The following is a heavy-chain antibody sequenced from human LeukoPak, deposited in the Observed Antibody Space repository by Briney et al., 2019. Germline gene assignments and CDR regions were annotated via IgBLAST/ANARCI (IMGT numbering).Heavy chain of an antibody. J-gene: IGHJ5*02. CDR2: INHSGST. Sequence: KPSETLSLTCTVSGGSISSYYWSWIRQPPGKGLEWIGEINHSGSTNYNPSLKSRVTISVDTSKNQFSLKLSSVTAADTAVYYCARRLPYCSSTSCYDVFNWFDPWGQGTLVTVSS. D-gene: IGHD2-2*01. CDR3: ARRLPYCSSTSCYDVFNWFDP. V-gene: IGHV4-34*01. CDR1: GGSISSYY.